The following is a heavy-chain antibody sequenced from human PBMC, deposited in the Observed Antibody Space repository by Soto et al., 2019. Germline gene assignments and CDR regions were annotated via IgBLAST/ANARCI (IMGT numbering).Heavy chain of an antibody. J-gene: IGHJ6*02. D-gene: IGHD3-3*01. V-gene: IGHV1-69*13. CDR2: IIPIFGAA. CDR3: ARGGVFGRGPYYYHGMDV. CDR1: GGTFSSYA. Sequence: SVKVSCKASGGTFSSYAISWVRQAPGQGLEWMGGIIPIFGAANYAQKFQGRVTITANESTSTAYMEMSSLRSEDTAVYYCARGGVFGRGPYYYHGMDVWGQGTMVTVSS.